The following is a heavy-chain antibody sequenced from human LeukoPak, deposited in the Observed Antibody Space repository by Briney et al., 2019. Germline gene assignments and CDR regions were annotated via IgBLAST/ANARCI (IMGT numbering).Heavy chain of an antibody. CDR3: ATSGSYYRFEY. V-gene: IGHV3-33*01. J-gene: IGHJ4*02. CDR1: GFTFSSYG. Sequence: GGSLRLSCAASGFTFSSYGMHWVRQAPGKALEWVAVIWYDGSNKYYADSVKGRFTISRDNSKNTLYLQMNSLRAEDTAVYYCATSGSYYRFEYWGQGTLVTVSS. CDR2: IWYDGSNK. D-gene: IGHD1-26*01.